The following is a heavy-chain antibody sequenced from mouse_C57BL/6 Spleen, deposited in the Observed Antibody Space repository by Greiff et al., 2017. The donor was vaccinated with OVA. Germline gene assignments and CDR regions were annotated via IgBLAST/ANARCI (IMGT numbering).Heavy chain of an antibody. J-gene: IGHJ2*01. Sequence: EVKLMESGGGLVKPGGSLKLSCAASGFTFSSYTMSWVRQTPEKRLEWVATISGGGGNTYYPDSVKGRFTISRDNAKNTLYLQMSSLRSEDTAVYYCARRDGYFPHFDYWGQGTTLTVSS. CDR2: ISGGGGNT. V-gene: IGHV5-9*04. CDR1: GFTFSSYT. CDR3: ARRDGYFPHFDY. D-gene: IGHD2-3*01.